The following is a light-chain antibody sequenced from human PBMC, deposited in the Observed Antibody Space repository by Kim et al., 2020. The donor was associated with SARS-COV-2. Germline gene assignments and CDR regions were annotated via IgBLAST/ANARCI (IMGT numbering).Light chain of an antibody. CDR2: DVS. CDR3: CSYAGSPPYV. J-gene: IGLJ1*01. V-gene: IGLV2-11*01. Sequence: QSALTQPRPVSGSPGQSVTISCTGTSSDVGGYNYVSWYQQHPGKAPKLMIYDVSKRPSGVPDRFSGSKSGNTASLTISGLQAEDEADYYCCSYAGSPPYVFGTGTKVTVL. CDR1: SSDVGGYNY.